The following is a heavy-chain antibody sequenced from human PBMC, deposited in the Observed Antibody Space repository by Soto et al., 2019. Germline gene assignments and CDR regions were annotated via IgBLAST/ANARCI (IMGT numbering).Heavy chain of an antibody. D-gene: IGHD4-17*01. V-gene: IGHV1-46*01. CDR3: AREGYGENWFDP. CDR1: GYTFTSYG. CDR2: INPSSGST. Sequence: GASVKVSCKATGYTFTSYGISWVRQAPGQGLEWMGIINPSSGSTSYAQKFQGRVTMTRDTSTSTAYMELSSLRSEDTAVYYCAREGYGENWFDPWGQGTLVTVSS. J-gene: IGHJ5*02.